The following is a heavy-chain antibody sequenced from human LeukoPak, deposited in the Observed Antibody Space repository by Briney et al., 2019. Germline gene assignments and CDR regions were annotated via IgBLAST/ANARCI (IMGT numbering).Heavy chain of an antibody. J-gene: IGHJ5*02. CDR1: GFTFSSYA. V-gene: IGHV3-30*04. CDR3: AKDQDTGRYYDILTGYYTINWFDP. CDR2: ISYDGSNK. Sequence: GRSLRLSCAASGFTFSSYAMHWVRQAPGKGLEWVAVISYDGSNKYYADSVKGRLTISRDNSKNTLYLQMNSLRAEDTAVYYCAKDQDTGRYYDILTGYYTINWFDPWGQGTLVTVSS. D-gene: IGHD3-9*01.